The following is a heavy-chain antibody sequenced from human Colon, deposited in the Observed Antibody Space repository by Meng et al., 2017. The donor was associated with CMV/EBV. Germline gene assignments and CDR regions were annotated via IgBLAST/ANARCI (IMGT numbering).Heavy chain of an antibody. Sequence: GGSLRLSCAASGFTVSSNYMSWVRQAPGKGLEWVSVIYSGGRTYYADSVKGRFTISRDNSKNTLYLQMNSLRAEDTAVYYCARDQGSYYYYYGMDVWGQGTTVTVSS. CDR2: IYSGGRT. J-gene: IGHJ6*02. D-gene: IGHD1-26*01. CDR3: ARDQGSYYYYYGMDV. V-gene: IGHV3-53*01. CDR1: GFTVSSNY.